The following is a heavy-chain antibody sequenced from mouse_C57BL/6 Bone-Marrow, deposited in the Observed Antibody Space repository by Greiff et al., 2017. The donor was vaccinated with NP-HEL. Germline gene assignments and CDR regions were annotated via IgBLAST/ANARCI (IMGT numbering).Heavy chain of an antibody. CDR2: IHPSDSDT. Sequence: QVQLQQSGAELVKPGASVKVSCKASGYTFTSYWMHWVKQRPGQGLEWIGRIHPSDSDTNYNQKFKGKATLTVDKSSRPAYMQLRSLTSEDSAVYYCAIGGITTVVAPVDYWGQGTTLTVSS. V-gene: IGHV1-74*01. J-gene: IGHJ2*01. CDR1: GYTFTSYW. D-gene: IGHD1-1*01. CDR3: AIGGITTVVAPVDY.